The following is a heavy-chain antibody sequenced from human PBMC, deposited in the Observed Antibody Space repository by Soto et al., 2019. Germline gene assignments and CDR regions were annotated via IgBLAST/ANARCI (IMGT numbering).Heavy chain of an antibody. V-gene: IGHV1-69*13. J-gene: IGHJ4*02. CDR2: IVPIFGKA. D-gene: IGHD3-22*01. Sequence: SVKVSCKASGGTFSRYALNWVRQAPGQGPEWMGGIVPIFGKANYAQKFQGRVTITADESTSTAYMELSSLRSEDTAMYYCARGLDYDSSAYYFFFWGQGTLVTVSS. CDR1: GGTFSRYA. CDR3: ARGLDYDSSAYYFFF.